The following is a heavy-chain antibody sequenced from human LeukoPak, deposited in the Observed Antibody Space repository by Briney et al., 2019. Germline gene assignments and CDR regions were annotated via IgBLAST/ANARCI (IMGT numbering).Heavy chain of an antibody. D-gene: IGHD2-2*01. J-gene: IGHJ4*02. V-gene: IGHV6-1*01. CDR2: TYYRSKWYY. CDR1: GDSVSSNSAA. CDR3: ARGGIGYCSSTSCSFDS. Sequence: SQTLSLTCAISGDSVSSNSAAWNWIRQSPSRGLEWLGRTYYRSKWYYDYAVSLKSRISINPDTSKNQFSLQLNSVTPEDTAVYYCARGGIGYCSSTSCSFDSWGQGTLVTVSS.